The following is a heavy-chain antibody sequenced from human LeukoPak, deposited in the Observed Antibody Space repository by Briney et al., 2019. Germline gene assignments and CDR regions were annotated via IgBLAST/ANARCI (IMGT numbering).Heavy chain of an antibody. Sequence: SVKVSCKASGGTFSSYAISWVRQAPGQGLEWMGGIIPIFGTANYAQKFQGRVTITTDESTSTADMELSSLRSEDTAVYYCASGPEYSSSSAYYWGQGTLVTVSS. CDR3: ASGPEYSSSSAYY. D-gene: IGHD6-6*01. J-gene: IGHJ4*02. CDR2: IIPIFGTA. V-gene: IGHV1-69*05. CDR1: GGTFSSYA.